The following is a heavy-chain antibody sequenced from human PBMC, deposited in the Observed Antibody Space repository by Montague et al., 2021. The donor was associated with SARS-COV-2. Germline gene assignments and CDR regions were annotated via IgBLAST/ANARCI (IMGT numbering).Heavy chain of an antibody. J-gene: IGHJ6*02. CDR3: ARGYCSGSGCYYYYGRDV. CDR1: GGSFSGYY. Sequence: SETLFLTCAVYGGSFSGYYWSWIRQPPGRRLEWLGETNDSGRTNYTPSLKGRVTISVDTSKNQFSLRLSSVTAADTAVYYCARGYCSGSGCYYYYGRDVWGQGTTVTVSS. D-gene: IGHD2-15*01. V-gene: IGHV4-34*01. CDR2: TNDSGRT.